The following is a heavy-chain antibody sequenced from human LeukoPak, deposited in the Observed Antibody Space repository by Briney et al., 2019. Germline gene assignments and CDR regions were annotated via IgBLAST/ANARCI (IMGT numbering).Heavy chain of an antibody. CDR1: GYSISSGYY. J-gene: IGHJ6*03. CDR3: ARVSLYCSSTSCLNMDV. Sequence: SETLSLTCTVSGYSISSGYYWGWIRQPPGKGLKWIGSISHSGSTYYNPSLKSRVTISVDTSKNQFSLKLSSLTAADTAVYYCARVSLYCSSTSCLNMDVWGKGTTVTVSS. V-gene: IGHV4-38-2*02. CDR2: ISHSGST. D-gene: IGHD2-2*01.